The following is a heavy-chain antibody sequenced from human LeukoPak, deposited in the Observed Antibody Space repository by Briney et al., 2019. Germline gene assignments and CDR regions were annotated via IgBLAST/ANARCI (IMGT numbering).Heavy chain of an antibody. Sequence: ASVKVSCKASGYTFTSYDINWVRPATGQGLEWMGWMNPNSGNTGYAQKFQGRVTMTRNTSISTAYMELSSLRSEDTAVYYCARAYCTNGVCFWFDPWGQGTLVTVSS. V-gene: IGHV1-8*01. CDR1: GYTFTSYD. CDR3: ARAYCTNGVCFWFDP. J-gene: IGHJ5*02. CDR2: MNPNSGNT. D-gene: IGHD2-8*01.